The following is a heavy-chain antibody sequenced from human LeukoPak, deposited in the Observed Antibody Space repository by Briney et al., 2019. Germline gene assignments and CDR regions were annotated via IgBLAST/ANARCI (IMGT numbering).Heavy chain of an antibody. CDR3: ARDQVGATYFDY. CDR1: GGSISSSNW. J-gene: IGHJ4*02. V-gene: IGHV4-4*02. Sequence: SETLSLTCAVSGGSISSSNWWSWVRQPPGKGLGWIGEIYHSGSTNYNPSLKSRVTISVDKSKNQFSLKLSSVTAADTAVYYCARDQVGATYFDYWGQGTLVTVSS. CDR2: IYHSGST. D-gene: IGHD1-26*01.